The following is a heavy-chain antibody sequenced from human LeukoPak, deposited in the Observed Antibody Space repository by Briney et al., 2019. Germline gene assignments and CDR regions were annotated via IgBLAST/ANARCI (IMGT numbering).Heavy chain of an antibody. CDR3: ARQTGSGLFILP. CDR2: IYYSGNT. D-gene: IGHD3/OR15-3a*01. Sequence: SETLSLTCTVSGVSISSSNSYWGWIRQPPGKGLVWIGSIYYSGNTYYNASLKSQVSISIDTSKNQFFLRLTSVTAADTAVYYCARQTGSGLFILPGGQGTLVTVSS. J-gene: IGHJ4*02. CDR1: GVSISSSNSY. V-gene: IGHV4-39*01.